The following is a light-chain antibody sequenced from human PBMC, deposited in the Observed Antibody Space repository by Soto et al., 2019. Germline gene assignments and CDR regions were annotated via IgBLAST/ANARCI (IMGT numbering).Light chain of an antibody. J-gene: IGKJ5*01. CDR1: QTISNW. CDR3: QQYHTSSIT. Sequence: DIQMTQSPSTLSASVGDRVTITCRASQTISNWLAWYQQKPGKAPTLLIYDASTLERGVPSRFSSTGSGTEFTLSIDSLQPDDFATYYCQQYHTSSITFGQGTRLEIK. V-gene: IGKV1-5*01. CDR2: DAS.